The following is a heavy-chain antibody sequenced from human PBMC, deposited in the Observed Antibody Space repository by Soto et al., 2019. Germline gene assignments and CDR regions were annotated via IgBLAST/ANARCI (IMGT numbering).Heavy chain of an antibody. J-gene: IGHJ5*02. D-gene: IGHD3-10*01. CDR1: GFTFSSYG. CDR3: AKDNGYYGSGSYYNPDVPWFDP. V-gene: IGHV3-30*18. Sequence: GGSLRLSCAASGFTFSSYGMHWVRQAPGKGLEWVAVISYDGSNKYYADSVKGRFTISRDNSKNTLYLQMNSLRAEDTAVYYCAKDNGYYGSGSYYNPDVPWFDPWGQGTLVTVSS. CDR2: ISYDGSNK.